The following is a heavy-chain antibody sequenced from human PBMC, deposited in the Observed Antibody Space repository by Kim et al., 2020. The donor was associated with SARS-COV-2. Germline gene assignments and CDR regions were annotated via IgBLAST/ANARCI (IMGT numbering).Heavy chain of an antibody. Sequence: YADSVSGRITISRDNAKNTLSLQMNSLRDEYTAVYYCARRVIVEYDAFDIWGQGTMVTVSS. J-gene: IGHJ3*02. D-gene: IGHD3-22*01. V-gene: IGHV3-48*02. CDR3: ARRVIVEYDAFDI.